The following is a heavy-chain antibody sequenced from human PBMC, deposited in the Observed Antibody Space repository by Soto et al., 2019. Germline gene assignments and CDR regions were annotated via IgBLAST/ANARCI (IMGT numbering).Heavy chain of an antibody. CDR3: ARLGDYYQAFDY. D-gene: IGHD3-22*01. Sequence: SETLSLTCAVSGGSISSSNWWSWVRQPPGKGLEWIGSIYYSGSTYYNPSLKSRVTVSVDTSKNQFSLNLSSVTAADTAVYYCARLGDYYQAFDYWGQGTLVTVSS. CDR2: IYYSGST. CDR1: GGSISSSNW. J-gene: IGHJ4*02. V-gene: IGHV4-4*02.